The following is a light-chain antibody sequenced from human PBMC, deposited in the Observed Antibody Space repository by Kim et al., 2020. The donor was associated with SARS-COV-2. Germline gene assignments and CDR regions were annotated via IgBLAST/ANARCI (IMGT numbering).Light chain of an antibody. V-gene: IGLV3-19*01. Sequence: SSELTHDPAVSVALGQTVRITCQGDSLRTYYTTWFQQKPGQAPIVVFYGKNNRPSGIPDRFSGSSSGNTASLTITATQAGDEADYYCNSRDNNDNVLFGGGTKVTVL. J-gene: IGLJ2*01. CDR2: GKN. CDR1: SLRTYY. CDR3: NSRDNNDNVL.